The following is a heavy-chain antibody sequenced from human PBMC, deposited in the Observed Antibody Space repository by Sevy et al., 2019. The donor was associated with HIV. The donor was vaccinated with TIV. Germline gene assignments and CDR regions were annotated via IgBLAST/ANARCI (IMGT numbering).Heavy chain of an antibody. CDR3: ASPAGADSGSYFRDY. D-gene: IGHD1-26*01. Sequence: SETLSLTCTVSGGSISSSSYYWGWIRQPPGKGLEWIGGIYYSGGTYYNPSLKSRVTISVDTSKNQFSLKLSSVTAADTAVYYCASPAGADSGSYFRDYWGQGTLVTVSS. J-gene: IGHJ4*02. CDR2: IYYSGGT. CDR1: GGSISSSSYY. V-gene: IGHV4-39*01.